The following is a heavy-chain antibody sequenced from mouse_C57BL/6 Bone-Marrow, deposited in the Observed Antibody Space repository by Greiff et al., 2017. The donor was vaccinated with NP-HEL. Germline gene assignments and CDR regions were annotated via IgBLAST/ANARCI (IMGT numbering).Heavy chain of an antibody. V-gene: IGHV1-81*01. CDR3: ARQGEYSIAWFAY. CDR2: IYPRSGNT. CDR1: GYTFTSYG. Sequence: VQLQQSGAELARPGASVKLSCKASGYTFTSYGISWVKQRTGQGLEWIGEIYPRSGNTYYNEKFKGKATLTADKSSSTAYMELRSLTSEDSAVYFCARQGEYSIAWFAYWGQGTLVTVSA. D-gene: IGHD2-5*01. J-gene: IGHJ3*01.